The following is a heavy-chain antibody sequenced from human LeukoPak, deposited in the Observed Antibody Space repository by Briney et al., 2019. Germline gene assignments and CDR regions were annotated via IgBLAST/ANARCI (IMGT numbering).Heavy chain of an antibody. D-gene: IGHD5-24*01. CDR3: ARVEKLGDGYNPGAFFDY. J-gene: IGHJ4*02. CDR2: IKPSGGST. Sequence: ASVKVSCKASGYTFTSYYIHWVRQAPGQGLEWMGIIKPSGGSTSYAQKFQGRVTMTRDTSTSTVYMELSSLRSEDTAVYYCARVEKLGDGYNPGAFFDYWGQGTLVTVSS. V-gene: IGHV1-46*01. CDR1: GYTFTSYY.